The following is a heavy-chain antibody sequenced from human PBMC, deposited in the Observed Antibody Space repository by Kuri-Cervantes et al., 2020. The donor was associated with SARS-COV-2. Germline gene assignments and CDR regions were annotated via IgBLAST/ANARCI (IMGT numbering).Heavy chain of an antibody. Sequence: GESLKISCAVSEFTFSSYAMHWVRQAPGKGLEWVAVIWYDGSNKYYADSVKGRFTISRDNSKNALYLQMNSLRAEDTAVYYCAKDMAYCGGDCSFGYYYYYGMDVWGQGTTVTVSS. J-gene: IGHJ6*02. D-gene: IGHD2-21*02. CDR1: EFTFSSYA. CDR3: AKDMAYCGGDCSFGYYYYYGMDV. V-gene: IGHV3-30*02. CDR2: IWYDGSNK.